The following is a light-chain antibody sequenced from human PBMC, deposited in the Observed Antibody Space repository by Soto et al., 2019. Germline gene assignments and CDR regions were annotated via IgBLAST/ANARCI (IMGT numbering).Light chain of an antibody. V-gene: IGLV7-46*01. CDR2: DTS. CDR3: FLTDSGARV. J-gene: IGLJ7*01. CDR1: TGAVTSGHY. Sequence: QAVVTQEPSLTVSPGGTVILTCGSSTGAVTSGHYPYWFQQKPGQAPRTLIYDTSYKHSWTPARFSGSLLGGKAALTLSGAQPEDEADYYCFLTDSGARVFGGGTQLTVL.